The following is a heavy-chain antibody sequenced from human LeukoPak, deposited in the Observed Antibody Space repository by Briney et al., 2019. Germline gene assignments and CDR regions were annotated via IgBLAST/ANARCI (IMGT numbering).Heavy chain of an antibody. CDR1: GFTFSSYG. Sequence: PGRSLRLSCAASGFTFSSYGMHWVRQAPGKGLEWVAVIWYDGSNKYYADSVKGRFTISRDNSKNTLYLQMNSLRAEDTAVYYCARALMEGKLGYFDYWGQGTLVTVSS. CDR2: IWYDGSNK. V-gene: IGHV3-33*01. CDR3: ARALMEGKLGYFDY. J-gene: IGHJ4*02. D-gene: IGHD6-6*01.